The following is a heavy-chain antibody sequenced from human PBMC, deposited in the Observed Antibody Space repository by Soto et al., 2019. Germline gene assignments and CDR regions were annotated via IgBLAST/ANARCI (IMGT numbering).Heavy chain of an antibody. J-gene: IGHJ4*02. D-gene: IGHD2-15*01. V-gene: IGHV3-33*01. CDR3: ARDGEYCSGGSCEVGDYFDY. CDR2: IWYDGSNK. Sequence: GGSLRLSCAASGFTFSSYGMHWVRQAPGKGLEWVAVIWYDGSNKYYADSVKGRFTISRDNSKNTLYLQMNSLRAEDTAVYYCARDGEYCSGGSCEVGDYFDYWGQGTLVTVSS. CDR1: GFTFSSYG.